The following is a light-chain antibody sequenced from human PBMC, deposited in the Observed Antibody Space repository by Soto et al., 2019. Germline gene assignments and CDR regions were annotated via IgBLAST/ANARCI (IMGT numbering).Light chain of an antibody. CDR2: GAS. CDR3: QQYNNWPDT. J-gene: IGKJ3*01. V-gene: IGKV3-15*01. CDR1: QSVSSN. Sequence: EIVMTQSPATLSVSPGERATLSCRASQSVSSNLAWYQQKPGQAPRLLIYGASTRATGIPARLSGSGSGTEFTLTISSLQSEDFAVYYCQQYNNWPDTFGPGTKVDIK.